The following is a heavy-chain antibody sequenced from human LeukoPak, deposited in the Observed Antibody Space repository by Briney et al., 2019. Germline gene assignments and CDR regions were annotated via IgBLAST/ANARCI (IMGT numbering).Heavy chain of an antibody. V-gene: IGHV1-69-2*01. CDR2: VDPEDGET. CDR3: ATWDHTAMVSPSEVSSSWYYLDY. Sequence: ASVKVSCKVSGYTFTDYYMHWVQQAPGKGLEWMGLVDPEDGETIYAEKFQGRVTITADTSTDTAYMELSSLRSEDTAVYYCATWDHTAMVSPSEVSSSWYYLDYWGQGTLVTVSS. CDR1: GYTFTDYY. D-gene: IGHD5-18*01. J-gene: IGHJ4*02.